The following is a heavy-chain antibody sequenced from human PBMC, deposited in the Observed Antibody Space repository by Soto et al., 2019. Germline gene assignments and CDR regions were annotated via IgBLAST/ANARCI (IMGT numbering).Heavy chain of an antibody. Sequence: QVQIVQSGAEVKKPGASVKLSCKTSGYIFTTTSIHWVRQAPGQRLEWMGWMYPGTGNTKYSPKFQGRVTITRDTSARTAYIELSSLSSEDTAVYYCARGHVDFYSGYNLFDPWGQGTLVTVSS. CDR3: ARGHVDFYSGYNLFDP. CDR2: MYPGTGNT. D-gene: IGHD3-3*01. V-gene: IGHV1-3*01. J-gene: IGHJ5*02. CDR1: GYIFTTTS.